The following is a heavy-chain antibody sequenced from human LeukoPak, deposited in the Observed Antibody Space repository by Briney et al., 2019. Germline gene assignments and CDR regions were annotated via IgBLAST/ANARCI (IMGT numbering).Heavy chain of an antibody. J-gene: IGHJ5*02. CDR3: ARDLGRWSGYKWFDP. D-gene: IGHD3-3*01. V-gene: IGHV1-18*01. CDR1: GYTFTSYG. CDR2: INVYNGNT. Sequence: ASAKVSCKASGYTFTSYGISWVRQAPGQGLEWMGWINVYNGNTNFTRKLQGRVTMTTDTSTSTAYMELRSLRSDDTAVYYCARDLGRWSGYKWFDPWGQGTLVTVSS.